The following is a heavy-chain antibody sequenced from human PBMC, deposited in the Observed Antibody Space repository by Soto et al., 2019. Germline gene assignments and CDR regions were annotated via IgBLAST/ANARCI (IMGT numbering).Heavy chain of an antibody. J-gene: IGHJ4*02. D-gene: IGHD3-22*01. Sequence: SGAMPMNPTRTLTLTCTFSGFSLSTSGVGVGWIRQPPRKALEWLALIYWNDDKRYSPSLKSRLTITKDTSKNQVVLTLTNMDPVDTATYYCARVYYYDSDPHWPFTFRGQGTVDIVSS. CDR2: IYWNDDK. V-gene: IGHV2-5*01. CDR3: ARVYYYDSDPHWPFTF. CDR1: GFSLSTSGVG.